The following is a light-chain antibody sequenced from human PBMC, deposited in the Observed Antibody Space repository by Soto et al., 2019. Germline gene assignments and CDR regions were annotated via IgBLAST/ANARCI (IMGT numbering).Light chain of an antibody. V-gene: IGLV2-14*03. Sequence: QSALTQPASVSGSPGQSITISCTGTSSDIGAYNFVSWYQQHPGKAPKLMLYDVNIRPSGASNRFSGSKSGNTATLTISGLQAEDEADYYCTSWTTSNTMIFGGETKVTVL. CDR3: TSWTTSNTMI. CDR1: SSDIGAYNF. J-gene: IGLJ2*01. CDR2: DVN.